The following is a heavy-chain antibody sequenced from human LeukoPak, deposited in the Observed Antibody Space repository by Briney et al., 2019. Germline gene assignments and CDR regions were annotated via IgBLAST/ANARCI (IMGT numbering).Heavy chain of an antibody. CDR2: FDPEDGET. CDR3: ATDLGRYYGSGTLGWFDP. CDR1: GYTLTELS. Sequence: ASVKVSCKVSGYTLTELSMHWVRQAPGKGLEWMGGFDPEDGETIYAQKFQGRVTMTEDTSTDTAYMELSSLRSEDTAVYYCATDLGRYYGSGTLGWFDPWGQGTLVTVSS. V-gene: IGHV1-24*01. D-gene: IGHD3-10*01. J-gene: IGHJ5*02.